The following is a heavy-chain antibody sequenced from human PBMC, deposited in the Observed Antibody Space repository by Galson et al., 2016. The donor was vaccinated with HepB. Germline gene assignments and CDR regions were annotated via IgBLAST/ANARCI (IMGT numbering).Heavy chain of an antibody. CDR2: ISNNGDQ. V-gene: IGHV2-5*01. CDR3: AHRLLVGWEGFDS. D-gene: IGHD1-26*01. J-gene: IGHJ4*02. CDR1: GFSTSNTPDG. Sequence: PALVKPTQTLTLTCTFTGFSTSNTPDGVGWIRQPPGKALEWLAPISNNGDQRYSPSLNNRLTVTEGTSSHPVVLTLANMDPVKSGTYYCAHRLLVGWEGFDSWGPGTPVTVSS.